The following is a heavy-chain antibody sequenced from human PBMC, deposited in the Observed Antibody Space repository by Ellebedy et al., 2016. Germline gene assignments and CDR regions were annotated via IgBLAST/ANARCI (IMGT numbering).Heavy chain of an antibody. Sequence: ASVKVSXXVSGYTLTELSMHWVRQAPGKGLEWMGGFDPEDGETIYAQKFQGRVTMTEDTSTDTAYMELSSLRSEDTAVYYCATDIPTVALDAFDIWGQGTMVTVSS. D-gene: IGHD4-23*01. CDR1: GYTLTELS. J-gene: IGHJ3*02. V-gene: IGHV1-24*01. CDR3: ATDIPTVALDAFDI. CDR2: FDPEDGET.